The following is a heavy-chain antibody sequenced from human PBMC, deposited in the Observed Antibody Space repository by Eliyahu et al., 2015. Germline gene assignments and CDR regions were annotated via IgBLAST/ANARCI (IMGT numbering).Heavy chain of an antibody. D-gene: IGHD6-13*01. CDR3: ARGDMDSSSWYSVY. V-gene: IGHV1-69*05. CDR2: IIPIFGTA. Sequence: LEWMGGIIPIFGTANYAQKFQGRVTITTDESTSTAYMELSSLRSEDTAVYYCARGDMDSSSWYSVYWGQGTL. J-gene: IGHJ4*02.